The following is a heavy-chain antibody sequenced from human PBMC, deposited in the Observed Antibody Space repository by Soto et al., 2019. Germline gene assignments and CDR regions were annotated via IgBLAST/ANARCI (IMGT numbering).Heavy chain of an antibody. CDR1: GFTFSSHW. V-gene: IGHV3-7*04. J-gene: IGHJ1*01. CDR3: ARDWGGSGASTDS. Sequence: EVQLVESGGGLVQPGGSRRLSCGASGFTFSSHWMTWVRQAPGKGLEWVAMINPDGSEKYYVGSVEGRFTISRDNAKNSLFLQMNSLRADDTAVYYCARDWGGSGASTDSWGQGTLVIVSS. D-gene: IGHD3-16*01. CDR2: INPDGSEK.